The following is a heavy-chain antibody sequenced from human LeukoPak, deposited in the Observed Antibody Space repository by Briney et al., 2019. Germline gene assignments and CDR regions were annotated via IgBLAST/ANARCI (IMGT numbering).Heavy chain of an antibody. Sequence: GGSLRLSCEASGFTVSNNYMSWVRQAPGKGLEWVSLIYSDGSTYYPDSVKGRFTISRDNSKNTLYLQMNSLRAEDTAVYYCAGYASGTYYTVYWGQGTLVTVSS. J-gene: IGHJ4*02. D-gene: IGHD3-10*01. V-gene: IGHV3-66*01. CDR1: GFTVSNNY. CDR3: AGYASGTYYTVY. CDR2: IYSDGST.